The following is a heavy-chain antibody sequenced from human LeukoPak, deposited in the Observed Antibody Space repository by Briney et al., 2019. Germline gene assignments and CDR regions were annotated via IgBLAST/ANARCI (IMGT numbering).Heavy chain of an antibody. J-gene: IGHJ4*02. CDR1: GFTFSSYA. D-gene: IGHD5-18*01. CDR3: AKDLVDTAMVNV. CDR2: ISGSGGST. Sequence: SGESLRLSCAASGFTFSSYAMSWVRQAPGKGLEWVSAISGSGGSTYYADSVKGRFTISRDNSKNTLYLQMNSLRAEDTAVYYCAKDLVDTAMVNVWGQGTLVTVSS. V-gene: IGHV3-23*01.